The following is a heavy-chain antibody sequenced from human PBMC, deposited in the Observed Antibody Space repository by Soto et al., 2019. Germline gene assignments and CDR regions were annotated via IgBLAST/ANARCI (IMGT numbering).Heavy chain of an antibody. CDR3: ARDIGYYYDTSGSLGFDI. CDR2: IYYSGST. CDR1: GGSISSYY. Sequence: ETLSLTCTVSGGSISSYYWSWIRQPPGKGLEGIGYIYYSGSTKYNPSLKSRLSISVDTSKNLFSLKLSSVTAADTAIYYCARDIGYYYDTSGSLGFDIWGQGTMVTVSS. V-gene: IGHV4-59*01. D-gene: IGHD3-22*01. J-gene: IGHJ3*02.